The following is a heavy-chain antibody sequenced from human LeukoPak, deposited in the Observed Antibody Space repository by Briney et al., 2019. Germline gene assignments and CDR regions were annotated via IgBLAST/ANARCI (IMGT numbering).Heavy chain of an antibody. CDR1: GYTFTGYY. CDR2: ISAYNGNT. CDR3: ASSSGVRGAPYFDY. V-gene: IGHV1-18*04. Sequence: ASVKVSCKASGYTFTGYYMHWVRQAPGQGLEWMGWISAYNGNTNYAQKLQGRVTMTTDTSTSTAYMELSSLRSEDTAVYYCASSSGVRGAPYFDYWGQGTLVTVSS. D-gene: IGHD3-10*01. J-gene: IGHJ4*02.